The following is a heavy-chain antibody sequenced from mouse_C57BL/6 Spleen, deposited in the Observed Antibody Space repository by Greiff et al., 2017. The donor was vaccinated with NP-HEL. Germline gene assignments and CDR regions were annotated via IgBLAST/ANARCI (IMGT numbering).Heavy chain of an antibody. V-gene: IGHV1-50*01. CDR1: GYTFTSYW. J-gene: IGHJ1*03. CDR2: IDPSDSYT. CDR3: HYYGSSYDWYFDV. Sequence: VQLQQPGAELVKPGASVKLSCKASGYTFTSYWMQWVKQRPGQGLEWIGEIDPSDSYTNYNQKFKGKATLTVDTSSSTAYMQLSSLTSEDSAVYYCHYYGSSYDWYFDVWGTGTTVTVSS. D-gene: IGHD1-1*01.